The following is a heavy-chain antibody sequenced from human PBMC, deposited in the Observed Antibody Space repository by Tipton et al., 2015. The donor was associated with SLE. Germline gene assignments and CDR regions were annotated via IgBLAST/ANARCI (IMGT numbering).Heavy chain of an antibody. CDR1: GVSISSSRYYSS. V-gene: IGHV4-61*02. CDR3: ARSDYYPDEDWFDP. CDR2: ISSTGST. Sequence: TLSLTCTVSGVSISSSRYYSSWSWIRQSAGKGLEWIGRISSTGSTNYNPSLKSRVTMSVDTSENQFSLKLNSVTAADSAVYYCARSDYYPDEDWFDPWGQGTLVTVSS. D-gene: IGHD3-22*01. J-gene: IGHJ5*02.